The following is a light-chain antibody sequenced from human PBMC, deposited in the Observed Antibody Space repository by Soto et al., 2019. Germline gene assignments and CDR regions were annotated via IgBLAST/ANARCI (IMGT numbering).Light chain of an antibody. Sequence: EIVLTQSPGTLSLSPGERATLSCRASQSVSSSYLAWYQQRPGQAPRLLIYGASNRATGIPDRFSGSGSGTDFTLTISRVEPEDFAVYYCQQYGSSASWTFGQGTKVEIK. CDR3: QQYGSSASWT. CDR1: QSVSSSY. V-gene: IGKV3-20*01. J-gene: IGKJ1*01. CDR2: GAS.